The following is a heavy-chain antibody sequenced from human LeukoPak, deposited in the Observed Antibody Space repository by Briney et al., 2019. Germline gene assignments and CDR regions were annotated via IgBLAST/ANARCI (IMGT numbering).Heavy chain of an antibody. V-gene: IGHV4-39*01. J-gene: IGHJ3*01. CDR2: IYYSGST. Sequence: SETLSLTCTVSGGSISSSSYYWGWIRQPPGKGLEWIGSIYYSGSTYYNPSLKSRVTISVDTSKNQFSLKLSSVTAADTAVYYCARPSPPLVTWGQGTMVTVSS. D-gene: IGHD2/OR15-2a*01. CDR3: ARPSPPLVT. CDR1: GGSISSSSYY.